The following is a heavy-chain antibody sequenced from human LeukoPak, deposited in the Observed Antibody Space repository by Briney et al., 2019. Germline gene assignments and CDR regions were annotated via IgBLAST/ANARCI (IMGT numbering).Heavy chain of an antibody. Sequence: ASVKVSCKASGYTFTSYDINWVRQATGQGLEWMGWMNPNSSNTDYAQKFQGRVTITRSTSMSTAYMELGSLRSEDTAVYYCARQRDSFDIWGQGTTVTVSS. J-gene: IGHJ3*02. D-gene: IGHD3-22*01. CDR1: GYTFTSYD. CDR2: MNPNSSNT. CDR3: ARQRDSFDI. V-gene: IGHV1-8*03.